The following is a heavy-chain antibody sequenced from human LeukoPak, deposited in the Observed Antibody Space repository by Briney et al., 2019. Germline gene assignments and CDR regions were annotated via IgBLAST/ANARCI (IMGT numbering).Heavy chain of an antibody. CDR2: INYSGST. Sequence: PSETLSLTCTVSGVSISSYYWSWMRQPPGKGLEWIGYINYSGSTKYNPSLKSRVTISVDTSKNQFSLKLTSVTAADTAVYYCARGYAGAATFDYWGQGTLVTVSS. CDR1: GVSISSYY. D-gene: IGHD1-26*01. J-gene: IGHJ4*02. V-gene: IGHV4-59*01. CDR3: ARGYAGAATFDY.